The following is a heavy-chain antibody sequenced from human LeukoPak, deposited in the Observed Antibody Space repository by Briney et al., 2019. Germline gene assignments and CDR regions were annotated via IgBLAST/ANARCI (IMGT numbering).Heavy chain of an antibody. CDR1: GGSISSSSFY. CDR2: LYYSGNT. Sequence: SETLSLTCTVSGGSISSSSFYWGWIRQPPGKGLEWIGSLYYSGNTYYNPSLKSRVTISVDTSKSQFSLKLSSVTATDTAVYYCARYYYGSGNYIWFDPWDQGTLVTVSS. CDR3: ARYYYGSGNYIWFDP. J-gene: IGHJ5*02. D-gene: IGHD3-10*01. V-gene: IGHV4-39*01.